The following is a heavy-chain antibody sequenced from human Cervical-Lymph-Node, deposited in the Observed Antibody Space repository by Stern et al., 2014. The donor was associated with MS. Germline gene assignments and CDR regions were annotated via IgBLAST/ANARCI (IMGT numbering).Heavy chain of an antibody. CDR2: IFHTGDP. J-gene: IGHJ4*02. CDR3: ARGGGTDSPTYDY. CDR1: GASLSGVHW. V-gene: IGHV4/OR15-8*02. D-gene: IGHD3-16*01. Sequence: QVQLQESGPGLVKPSGTLSLTCTVSGASLSGVHWWTWVRQPPGKGLEWIGEIFHTGDPNYTPSLSSRVVMLVDSSKSQFSLQLTSVTAADTAVYYCARGGGTDSPTYDYWGQGTLVTVS.